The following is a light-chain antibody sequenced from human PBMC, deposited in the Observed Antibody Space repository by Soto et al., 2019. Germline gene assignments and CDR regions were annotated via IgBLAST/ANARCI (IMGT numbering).Light chain of an antibody. CDR1: SGSIASNY. CDR3: QSYDTNNVL. CDR2: KDN. J-gene: IGLJ2*01. V-gene: IGLV6-57*04. Sequence: NFMLTQPHSVSESPGKTVTISCTRSSGSIASNYVQWYQQRPGSAPTTVIYKDNQRPSGVPDRFSGSIDSSSNSASLTISGLKTEEEADYYCQSYDTNNVLFGGRTKLTVL.